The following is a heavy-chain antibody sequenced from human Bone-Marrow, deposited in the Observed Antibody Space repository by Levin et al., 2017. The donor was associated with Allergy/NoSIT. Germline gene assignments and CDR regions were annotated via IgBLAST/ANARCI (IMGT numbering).Heavy chain of an antibody. CDR3: ARDSLEGAGPAFYDY. V-gene: IGHV1-69*04. Sequence: AASVKVSCQASGGTFRGYRFTWVRQAPGQGLEWVGRIIPVLRMTNYAQRFQGRVTITADESAATGYMELTNLRSEDTAVSFCARDSLEGAGPAFYDYWGQGTMVTVSS. D-gene: IGHD6-19*01. CDR1: GGTFRGYR. CDR2: IIPVLRMT. J-gene: IGHJ4*02.